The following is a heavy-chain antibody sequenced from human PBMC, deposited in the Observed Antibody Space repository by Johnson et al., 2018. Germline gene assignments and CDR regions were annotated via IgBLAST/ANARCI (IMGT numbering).Heavy chain of an antibody. CDR1: GFTFSDYY. Sequence: QVQLVESGGGLVKPGGSLRLSCAASGFTFSDYYMSWIRQAPGKGLDWFSYISTSGGTMFYADSVKGRFTISRDNAKNSLYLQLNTLRAEDTAVYYCARPLSPRTTFDGFDIWGQGTMVTVSA. V-gene: IGHV3-11*01. CDR2: ISTSGGTM. J-gene: IGHJ3*02. D-gene: IGHD1-14*01. CDR3: ARPLSPRTTFDGFDI.